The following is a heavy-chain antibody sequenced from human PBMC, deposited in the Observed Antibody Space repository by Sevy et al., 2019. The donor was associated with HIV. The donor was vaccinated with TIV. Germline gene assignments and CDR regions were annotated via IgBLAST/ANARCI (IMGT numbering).Heavy chain of an antibody. CDR3: SRSVYGSGTYLNDY. V-gene: IGHV1-2*02. J-gene: IGHJ4*02. CDR2: INPNGGGT. Sequence: ASVKVSCEASGYTFTGYYIHWVRQAPGQGLEWMGWINPNGGGTNYAQKFQGRVTMTGDTSISTAYMDLTRLRSDDTAVYYCSRSVYGSGTYLNDYWGQGTLVTVSS. D-gene: IGHD3-10*01. CDR1: GYTFTGYY.